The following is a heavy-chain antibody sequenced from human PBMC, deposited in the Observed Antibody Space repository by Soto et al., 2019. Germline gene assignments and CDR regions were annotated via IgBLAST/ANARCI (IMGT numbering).Heavy chain of an antibody. J-gene: IGHJ4*02. CDR2: ISAHNGNT. CDR1: GYGLTTYG. CDR3: ARGRYGDY. Sequence: QIHLVQSGAEVKKPGASVKVSCKGSGYGLTTYGITWVRQAPGQGLGWMAWISAHNGNTNYAQKLXGXVXXTRDTSTSTAYMGLRSLRSDDTAVYYCARGRYGDYWGQGALVTVSS. D-gene: IGHD1-1*01. V-gene: IGHV1-18*01.